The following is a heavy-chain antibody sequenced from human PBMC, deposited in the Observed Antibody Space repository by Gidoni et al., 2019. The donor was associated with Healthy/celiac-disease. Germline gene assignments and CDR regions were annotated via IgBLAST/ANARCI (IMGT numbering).Heavy chain of an antibody. CDR2: IYYSGST. Sequence: QLQLQESGPGLVKPSETLSLTCTVSGGSISSSSYYWGWIRQPPGKGLEWIGSIYYSGSTYYNPSLKSRVTISVDTSKNQFSLKLSSVTAADTAVYYCASSAYDSSGYDWFDPWGQGTLVTVSS. J-gene: IGHJ5*02. CDR3: ASSAYDSSGYDWFDP. D-gene: IGHD3-22*01. V-gene: IGHV4-39*01. CDR1: GGSISSSSYY.